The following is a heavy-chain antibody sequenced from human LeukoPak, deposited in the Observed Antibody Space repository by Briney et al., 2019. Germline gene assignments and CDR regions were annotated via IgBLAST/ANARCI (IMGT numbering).Heavy chain of an antibody. CDR3: ARDKRNSSGWYGGSLVWFDP. D-gene: IGHD6-19*01. Sequence: GGSLRLSCAASGFTFSSYSMNWVRQAPGKGLEWASSISSSSSYIYYADSVKGRFTISRDNAKNSLYLQMNSLRAEDTAVYYCARDKRNSSGWYGGSLVWFDPWGQGTLVTVSS. CDR1: GFTFSSYS. J-gene: IGHJ5*02. V-gene: IGHV3-21*01. CDR2: ISSSSSYI.